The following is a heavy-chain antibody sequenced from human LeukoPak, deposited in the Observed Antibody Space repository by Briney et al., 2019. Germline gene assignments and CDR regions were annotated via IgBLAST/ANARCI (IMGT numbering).Heavy chain of an antibody. CDR3: ARDFPYGDYDPIDY. D-gene: IGHD4-17*01. CDR1: GYTFTGYY. J-gene: IGHJ4*02. V-gene: IGHV1-2*02. CDR2: IYPSSGGT. Sequence: GASVKVSCKASGYTFTGYYMHWVRQAPGQGPEWMGWIYPSSGGTNYAQKFQGRVTMTRDTSVSTAYMELSSLRSDDTAVYYCARDFPYGDYDPIDYWGQGTLVTVSS.